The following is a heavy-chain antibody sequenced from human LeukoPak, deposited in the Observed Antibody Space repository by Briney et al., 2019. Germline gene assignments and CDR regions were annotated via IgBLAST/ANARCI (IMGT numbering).Heavy chain of an antibody. D-gene: IGHD2-2*01. V-gene: IGHV3-33*01. CDR2: IWYDGSNK. J-gene: IGHJ4*02. Sequence: PGRSLRLSCAASGFTFSSYGVHWVRQAPGKGLEWVAVIWYDGSNKYYADSVKGRFTISRDNSKNTLYLEMNSLRAEDTAVYYCARDLPYCSSTSCPIDYWGQGTLVTVSS. CDR3: ARDLPYCSSTSCPIDY. CDR1: GFTFSSYG.